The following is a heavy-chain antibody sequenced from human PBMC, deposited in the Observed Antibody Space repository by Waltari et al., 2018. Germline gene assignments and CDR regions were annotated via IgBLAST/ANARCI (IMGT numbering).Heavy chain of an antibody. CDR3: ARLGPSIAARRVYFDY. D-gene: IGHD6-6*01. V-gene: IGHV4-39*01. Sequence: LQLQESGPGLVKPSETLSLTCTVSGGSISSSSYSWGWIRQPPGKGLEWIGWIQYCGSPYQNPSPKSRVTISVETSKNQFSLKLSSVTAADTAVYYCARLGPSIAARRVYFDYWGQGTLVTVSS. CDR2: IQYCGSP. CDR1: GGSISSSSYS. J-gene: IGHJ4*02.